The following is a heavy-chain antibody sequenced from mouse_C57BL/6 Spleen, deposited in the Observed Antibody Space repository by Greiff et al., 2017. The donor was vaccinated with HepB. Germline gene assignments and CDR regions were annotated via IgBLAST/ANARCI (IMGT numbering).Heavy chain of an antibody. CDR2: IYPRDGST. CDR1: GYTFTDHT. D-gene: IGHD2-3*01. J-gene: IGHJ2*01. Sequence: VQLQQSDAELVKPGASVKISCKVSGYTFTDHTIHWMKQRPEQGLEWIGYIYPRDGSTKYNEKFKGKATLTADKSSSTAYMQLNSLKSEHSAGYSFASSPIGWLLLAYFDYWGQGTTLTVSS. V-gene: IGHV1-78*01. CDR3: ASSPIGWLLLAYFDY.